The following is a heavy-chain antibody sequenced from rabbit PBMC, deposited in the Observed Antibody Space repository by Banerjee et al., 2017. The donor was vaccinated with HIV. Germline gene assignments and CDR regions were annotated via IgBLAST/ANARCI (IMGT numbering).Heavy chain of an antibody. Sequence: QKQVEDAGGSMVKPGGTLTLTCTASGIDFSSNYWMCWVRQAPGKGLELIGCIYTGSGRTYYASWVNGRFTISRSTSLNTVDLKMTSLTAADTATYFCARDYADSYYFFDLWGQGTLVTVS. CDR1: GIDFSSNYW. CDR2: IYTGSGRT. J-gene: IGHJ4*01. V-gene: IGHV1S43*01. CDR3: ARDYADSYYFFDL. D-gene: IGHD8-1*01.